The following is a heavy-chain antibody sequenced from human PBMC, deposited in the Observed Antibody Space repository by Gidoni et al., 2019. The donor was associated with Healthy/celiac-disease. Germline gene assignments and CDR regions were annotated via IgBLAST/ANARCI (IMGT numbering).Heavy chain of an antibody. CDR3: ARDRLHLDGDYGRFDY. J-gene: IGHJ4*02. D-gene: IGHD4-17*01. Sequence: QVQLVQSGAEVKKPGSSGKVSCKASGGTFSSYAISWVRQAPGQGLELMGRIIPILGIANYAQKFQGRVTITADKSTSTAYMELSSLRSEDTAVYYCARDRLHLDGDYGRFDYWGQGTLVTVSS. CDR1: GGTFSSYA. V-gene: IGHV1-69*04. CDR2: IIPILGIA.